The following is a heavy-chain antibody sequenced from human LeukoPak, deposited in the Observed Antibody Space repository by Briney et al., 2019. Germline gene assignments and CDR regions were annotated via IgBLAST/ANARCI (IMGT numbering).Heavy chain of an antibody. CDR2: IYYSGST. V-gene: IGHV4-59*11. D-gene: IGHD5-18*01. CDR1: GGSTSSHY. J-gene: IGHJ4*02. Sequence: PSETLSLTCTVSGGSTSSHYWSWIRQPPGKGLEWIGYIYYSGSTNYNPSLKSRVTISVDTSKDQFSLKLSSVTAADTAVYYCARGRIQLWFGRQYYFDYWGQGTLVTVSS. CDR3: ARGRIQLWFGRQYYFDY.